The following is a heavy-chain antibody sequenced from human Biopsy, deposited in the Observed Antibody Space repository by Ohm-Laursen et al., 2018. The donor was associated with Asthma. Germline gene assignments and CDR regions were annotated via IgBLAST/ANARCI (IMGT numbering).Heavy chain of an antibody. CDR3: TASFAY. CDR2: INSDGTAA. J-gene: IGHJ4*02. V-gene: IGHV3-74*03. Sequence: SLRLSCAAPGFTFSSYWMHWVRQVPGQGLVWVSHINSDGTAATYADSVKGRFTVSRDNAKNTLYLQMSSLRAEDTAVYFCTASFAYWGQGSLVTVSS. CDR1: GFTFSSYW. D-gene: IGHD5-18*01.